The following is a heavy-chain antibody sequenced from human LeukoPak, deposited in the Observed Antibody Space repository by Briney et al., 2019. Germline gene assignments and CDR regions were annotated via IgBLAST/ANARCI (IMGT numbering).Heavy chain of an antibody. Sequence: PSQTLSLTWVVYSXSFSGYFWSWIRQPPGKGLEWIGEINRSGSTNYKPSLKSRVTISVDTSKNQFSLKLSSVTAADTAVYYCARGIVGPTYFDYWGQGTLVTVSS. CDR3: ARGIVGPTYFDY. CDR2: INRSGST. D-gene: IGHD1-26*01. CDR1: SXSFSGYF. J-gene: IGHJ4*02. V-gene: IGHV4-34*01.